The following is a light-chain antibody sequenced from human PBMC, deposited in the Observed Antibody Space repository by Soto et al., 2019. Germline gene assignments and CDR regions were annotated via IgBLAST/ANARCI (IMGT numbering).Light chain of an antibody. V-gene: IGLV1-47*01. CDR2: RNN. Sequence: QSVLPQPPSASGTPGQRVTISCSGSSSNIGRNYVYWYQQLPGTAPKLLIYRNNQRPSGVPDRFSGSKSGTSASLAISGLRSEDEDDYYCAAWDDSLSGVVFGGGTKLTVL. CDR1: SSNIGRNY. J-gene: IGLJ2*01. CDR3: AAWDDSLSGVV.